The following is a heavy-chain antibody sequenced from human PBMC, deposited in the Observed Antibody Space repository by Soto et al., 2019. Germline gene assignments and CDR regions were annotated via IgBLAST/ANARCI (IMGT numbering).Heavy chain of an antibody. CDR2: ISGSGGRT. V-gene: IGHV3-23*01. CDR3: AKRTTGSYFDF. J-gene: IGHJ2*01. Sequence: EVQLLESGGGLVQPGGSLRLSCAASGFTFTSYAMNWVRQAPGKGLEWVSVISGSGGRTYYADSVKGRFTISRDNSKNTLYLQVNSLRAEDTAVYYCAKRTTGSYFDFWGRGTLVTVSS. CDR1: GFTFTSYA.